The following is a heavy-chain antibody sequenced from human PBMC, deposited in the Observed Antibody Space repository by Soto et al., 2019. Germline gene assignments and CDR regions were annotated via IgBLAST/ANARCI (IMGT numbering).Heavy chain of an antibody. CDR3: AGYLGTFYFDH. CDR1: AGSIRSGDYY. CDR2: IDHSGRA. J-gene: IGHJ4*02. D-gene: IGHD3-16*02. Sequence: QVQLQESGPGLVKPSQTLSLTCTVSAGSIRSGDYYWTWIRQPPGKGLEWIGYIDHSGRAYYNPSLKSRATISIDTSNNQFSLKMTSVTAADTAVYYCAGYLGTFYFDHWGQGTLVTVSS. V-gene: IGHV4-30-4*01.